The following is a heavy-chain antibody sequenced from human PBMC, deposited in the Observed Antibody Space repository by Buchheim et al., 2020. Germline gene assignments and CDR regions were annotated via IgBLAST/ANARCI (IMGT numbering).Heavy chain of an antibody. V-gene: IGHV3-74*01. D-gene: IGHD2-15*01. CDR3: AREVKYCSGGSCYPNNDY. Sequence: EVQLVESGGGLVQPGGSLRLSCAASGFTFSSYWMHWVRQAPGKGLVWVSRINSDGSSPSYADSVTGRFTISRDNAKNTLYLQMNSLRAEDTAVYYCAREVKYCSGGSCYPNNDYWGQGTL. CDR2: INSDGSSP. CDR1: GFTFSSYW. J-gene: IGHJ4*02.